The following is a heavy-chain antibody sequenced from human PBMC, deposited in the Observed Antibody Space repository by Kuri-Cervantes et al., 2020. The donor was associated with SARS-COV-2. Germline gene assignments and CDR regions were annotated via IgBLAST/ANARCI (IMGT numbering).Heavy chain of an antibody. CDR2: IYYSGST. Sequence: SETLSLTCTVSGGSISSSSYYWGWIRQPPGKGLEWIGSIYYSGSTYYNPSLKSRVTISVDTSKNQFSLKLSSVTAADTAVYYCARDRSSSGYSDYWGQGTLVTGYS. J-gene: IGHJ4*02. V-gene: IGHV4-39*07. CDR1: GGSISSSSYY. D-gene: IGHD3-22*01. CDR3: ARDRSSSGYSDY.